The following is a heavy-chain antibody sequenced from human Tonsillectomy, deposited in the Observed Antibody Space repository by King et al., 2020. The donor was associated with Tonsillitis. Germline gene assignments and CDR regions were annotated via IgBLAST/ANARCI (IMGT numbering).Heavy chain of an antibody. D-gene: IGHD6-6*01. CDR1: GFTFSSYS. Sequence: EVQLVESGGGLVQPGGSLRLSCAASGFTFSSYSMNWVRQAPGKGLEWVSYISSSSSTIYYADSVKGRFTISRDNAKNSLYLQMNSLRAEETAVYYCARDLDYRSSHHYYYYGMDVWGQGTTVTVSS. CDR3: ARDLDYRSSHHYYYYGMDV. V-gene: IGHV3-48*01. CDR2: ISSSSSTI. J-gene: IGHJ6*02.